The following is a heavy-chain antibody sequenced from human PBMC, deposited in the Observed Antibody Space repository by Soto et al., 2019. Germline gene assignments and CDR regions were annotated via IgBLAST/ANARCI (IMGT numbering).Heavy chain of an antibody. Sequence: GGSLRLSCAASGFTFSSYGMHWVRQAPGKGLEWVAVIWYDGSNKYYADSVKGRFTISRDNSKNTLYLQMNSLRAEDTAVYYCARDGKDYDSSGYYYYYYGMDVWGQGTTVTAP. J-gene: IGHJ6*02. CDR3: ARDGKDYDSSGYYYYYYGMDV. CDR2: IWYDGSNK. CDR1: GFTFSSYG. D-gene: IGHD3-22*01. V-gene: IGHV3-33*01.